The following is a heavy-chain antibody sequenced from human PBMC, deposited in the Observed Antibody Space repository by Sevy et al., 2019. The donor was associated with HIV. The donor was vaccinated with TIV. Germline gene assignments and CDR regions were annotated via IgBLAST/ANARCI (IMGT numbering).Heavy chain of an antibody. J-gene: IGHJ3*02. D-gene: IGHD1-26*01. CDR3: ARDPSGSYDNDAFDI. CDR1: GFTFSSYS. Sequence: GGSLRLSCAASGFTFSSYSMNWVRQAPGKGLEWVSSISSSSYIYYADSVKGRFTISRDNAKNSLYLQMNSLRAGDTAVYYCARDPSGSYDNDAFDIWGQGTMVTVSS. V-gene: IGHV3-21*01. CDR2: ISSSSYI.